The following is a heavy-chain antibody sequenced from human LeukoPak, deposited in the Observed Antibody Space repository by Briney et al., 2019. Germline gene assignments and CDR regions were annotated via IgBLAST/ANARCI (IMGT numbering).Heavy chain of an antibody. Sequence: GGSLRLSCAASGFTFSIYSMNWVRQAPGKGLEWVSSISSSSSYIYYADSVKGRFTISRDNAKNSLYLQMNSLRAEDTAVYYCARDVSDYGDYLYFDYWGQGTLVTVSS. D-gene: IGHD4-17*01. V-gene: IGHV3-21*01. CDR1: GFTFSIYS. CDR3: ARDVSDYGDYLYFDY. CDR2: ISSSSSYI. J-gene: IGHJ4*02.